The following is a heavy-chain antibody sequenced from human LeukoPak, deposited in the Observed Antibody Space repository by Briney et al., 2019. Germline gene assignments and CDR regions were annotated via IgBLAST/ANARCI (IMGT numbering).Heavy chain of an antibody. D-gene: IGHD2-21*01. J-gene: IGHJ4*02. V-gene: IGHV3-23*01. CDR3: AKAAPNEAYCGGDCYSWYFDY. CDR1: GFTFNSHA. Sequence: GGSLRLSCAASGFTFNSHAMSWVRRAPGQGLEWVSAVSATGSITYYTDSVKGRFTISRDNSKNTVYLQMNSLRAEDTAVYYCAKAAPNEAYCGGDCYSWYFDYWGQGTLVTVSS. CDR2: VSATGSIT.